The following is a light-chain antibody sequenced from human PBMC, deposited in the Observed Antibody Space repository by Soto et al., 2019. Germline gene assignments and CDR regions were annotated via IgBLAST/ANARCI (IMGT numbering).Light chain of an antibody. V-gene: IGKV1-39*01. CDR1: QNINNN. CDR3: QQSYTTPLT. Sequence: DIQMTQSPSSLSASVGDRVTIACRASQNINNNLNWYQQKPGTAPKLLIYAASSLQGGVPSRFSGTGTGTDFTLTISSLQPEDFASYYCQQSYTTPLTFGGGTKVEIK. J-gene: IGKJ4*01. CDR2: AAS.